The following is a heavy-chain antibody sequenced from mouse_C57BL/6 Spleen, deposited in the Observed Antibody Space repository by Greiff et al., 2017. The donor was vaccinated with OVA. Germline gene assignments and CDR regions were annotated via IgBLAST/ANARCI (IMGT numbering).Heavy chain of an antibody. CDR1: GFTFSSYA. J-gene: IGHJ2*01. CDR3: ARGATVNYFDY. CDR2: ISDGGSYT. Sequence: DVKLVESGGGLVKPGGSLKLSCAASGFTFSSYAMSWVRQTPEKRLEWVATISDGGSYTYYPDNVKGRFTISRDNAKNNLYLQMSHLKSEDTAMYYCARGATVNYFDYWGQGTTLTVSS. V-gene: IGHV5-4*03. D-gene: IGHD1-1*01.